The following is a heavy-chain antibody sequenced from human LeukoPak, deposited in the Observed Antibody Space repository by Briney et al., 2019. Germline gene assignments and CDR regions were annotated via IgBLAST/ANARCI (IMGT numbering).Heavy chain of an antibody. D-gene: IGHD6-13*01. J-gene: IGHJ1*01. CDR1: GGSISSYY. V-gene: IGHV4-59*08. CDR3: ARLRVAAAGTPEYFQH. Sequence: SETLSLTCTVSGGSISSYYWSWIRQPPGKGLDWIGYIYYSGSTNYNSSLKSRVTISVDTSKNQFSLTLSSVTAADTAVYYRARLRVAAAGTPEYFQHWGQGTLVTVSS. CDR2: IYYSGST.